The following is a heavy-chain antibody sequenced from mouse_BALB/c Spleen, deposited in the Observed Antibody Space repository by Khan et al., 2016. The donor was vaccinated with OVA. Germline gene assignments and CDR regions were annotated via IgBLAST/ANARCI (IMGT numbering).Heavy chain of an antibody. CDR1: GFNIKDTY. CDR3: ARTTVVGDFDF. CDR2: IDPANGNT. D-gene: IGHD1-1*01. J-gene: IGHJ2*01. Sequence: VQLQQSGAELVKPGASVKLSCTAPGFNIKDTYMHWVKQRPEQGLEWIGRIDPANGNTKYDPKFQGKATIIADTSSNTAYLHLSSLTSVGTAVYYCARTTVVGDFDFWGQGTTLTVSS. V-gene: IGHV14-3*02.